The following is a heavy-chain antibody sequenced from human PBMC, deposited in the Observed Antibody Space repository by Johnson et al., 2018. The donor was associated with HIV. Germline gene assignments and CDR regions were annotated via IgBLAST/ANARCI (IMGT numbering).Heavy chain of an antibody. J-gene: IGHJ3*02. V-gene: IGHV3-53*01. CDR2: IYSGGTT. Sequence: VQLVESGGGLIQPGGSLRLSCAASGFTVSSNYMSWVRQAPWKGLEWVSIIYSGGTTHYADSVKGRFTISRDNSKSTLDLQMNSRRAEDTAVDYCAKDRRGLPAGAFDIWGQGTMVTVSS. D-gene: IGHD3-10*01. CDR1: GFTVSSNY. CDR3: AKDRRGLPAGAFDI.